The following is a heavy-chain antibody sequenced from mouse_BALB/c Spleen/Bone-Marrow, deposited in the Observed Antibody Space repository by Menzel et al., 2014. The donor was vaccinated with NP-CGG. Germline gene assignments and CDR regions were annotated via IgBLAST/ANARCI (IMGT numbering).Heavy chain of an antibody. J-gene: IGHJ3*01. D-gene: IGHD2-14*01. Sequence: VKLMESGAELARPGASVKMSCKASGYTFTSYTMHWVKQRPGQGLEWIGYINPSSGYANYNQKFKDKATLTADKSSSTAYMQLSSLTSEDPAVYYCARSAYYRSLFAYWGQGTLVTVSA. CDR3: ARSAYYRSLFAY. CDR2: INPSSGYA. V-gene: IGHV1-4*01. CDR1: GYTFTSYT.